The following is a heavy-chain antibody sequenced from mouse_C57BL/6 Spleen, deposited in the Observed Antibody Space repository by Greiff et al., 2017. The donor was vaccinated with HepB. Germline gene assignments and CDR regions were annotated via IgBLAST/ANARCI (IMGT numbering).Heavy chain of an antibody. CDR1: GYTFTSYW. V-gene: IGHV1-69*01. CDR3: ARRGIYYDYGRYYFDY. Sequence: QVQLQQPGAELVMPGASVKLSCKASGYTFTSYWMHWVKQRPGQGLEWIGEIDPSDSYTNYNQKFKGKSTLTVDKASSTAYMQLSSLTSEDSAVYYCARRGIYYDYGRYYFDYWGQGTTLTVSS. CDR2: IDPSDSYT. D-gene: IGHD2-4*01. J-gene: IGHJ2*01.